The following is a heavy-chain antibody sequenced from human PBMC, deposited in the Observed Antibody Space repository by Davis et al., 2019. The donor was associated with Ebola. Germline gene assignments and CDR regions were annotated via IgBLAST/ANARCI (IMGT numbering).Heavy chain of an antibody. CDR1: GFTFSSYG. V-gene: IGHV3-30*02. CDR2: IRYDGSNK. Sequence: PGGSLRLSCAASGFTFSSYGMHWVRQAPGKGLEWVAFIRYDGSNKYYADSVKGRFTISRDNSKNTLYLQMNSLRAEDTAVYYCAKVLGGSYSSFGYWGQGTLVTVSS. D-gene: IGHD1-26*01. J-gene: IGHJ4*02. CDR3: AKVLGGSYSSFGY.